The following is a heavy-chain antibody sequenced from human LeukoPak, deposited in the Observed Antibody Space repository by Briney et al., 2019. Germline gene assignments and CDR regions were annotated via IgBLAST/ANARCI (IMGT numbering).Heavy chain of an antibody. J-gene: IGHJ4*02. CDR2: ISSSSSYI. CDR3: ASIYSGSYPFVDY. D-gene: IGHD1-26*01. Sequence: XAAXXFTXXXYSMNWVRQAPGKGLEWVSSISSSSSYIYYADSVKGRFTISRDNAKNSLSMQMNSLRAEDTAVYYCASIYSGSYPFVDYWGQGTLVTVSS. V-gene: IGHV3-21*01. CDR1: XFTXXXYS.